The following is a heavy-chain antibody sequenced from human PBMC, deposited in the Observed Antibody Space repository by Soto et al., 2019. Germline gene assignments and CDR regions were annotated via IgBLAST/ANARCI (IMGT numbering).Heavy chain of an antibody. J-gene: IGHJ4*02. V-gene: IGHV3-64D*06. CDR1: GFTLGSYA. CDR3: VKDRSVDY. CDR2: MSSNGGST. Sequence: GGSRRLSCSVFGFTLGSYAMHWVRQAQGEWLEYVSSMSSNGGSTYYADSVKVRFTISRNNSKNTPYLQMNSLRVADTAVYYSVKDRSVDYWGQGTLVTVSS.